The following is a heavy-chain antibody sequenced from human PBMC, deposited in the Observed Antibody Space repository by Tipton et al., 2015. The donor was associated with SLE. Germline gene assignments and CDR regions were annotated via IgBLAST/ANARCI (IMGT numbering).Heavy chain of an antibody. V-gene: IGHV4-34*01. D-gene: IGHD7-27*01. Sequence: TLSLTCAVYGGSFSGYYWSWIRQPPGKGLEWIGEINHCGSTNYNPSLKSRVTISVDTSKNQFSLKLSSVTAADTAVYYCARRETGDEYFDLWGRGTLVTVSS. CDR2: INHCGST. J-gene: IGHJ2*01. CDR1: GGSFSGYY. CDR3: ARRETGDEYFDL.